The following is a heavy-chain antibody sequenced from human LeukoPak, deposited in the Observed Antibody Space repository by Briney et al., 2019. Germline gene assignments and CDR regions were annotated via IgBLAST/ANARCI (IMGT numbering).Heavy chain of an antibody. J-gene: IGHJ4*02. CDR1: GFTFSSYG. Sequence: GGSLRLSCAASGFTFSSYGMHWVRQAPGKGLEWVAVIWYDGSNKNYADSVKGRFTISRDNSKNTLYLQMNSLRAEDTAVYYCARGDSSGWYYFDYWGQGTLVTVSS. CDR2: IWYDGSNK. D-gene: IGHD6-19*01. V-gene: IGHV3-33*01. CDR3: ARGDSSGWYYFDY.